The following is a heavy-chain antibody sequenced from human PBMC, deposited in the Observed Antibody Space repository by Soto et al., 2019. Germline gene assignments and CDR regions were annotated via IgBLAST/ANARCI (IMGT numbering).Heavy chain of an antibody. CDR2: ISAYNGNT. CDR3: STISFRMTLDYYYGMDV. V-gene: IGHV1-18*01. Sequence: ASVKVSCKASGYTFTSYGISWVRQAPGQGLEWMGWISAYNGNTNYAQKLQGRVTMTTDTSTSTAYMELRSLRSDDTAVYFCSTISFRMTLDYYYGMDVWGQGTTVTVSS. D-gene: IGHD2-21*02. CDR1: GYTFTSYG. J-gene: IGHJ6*02.